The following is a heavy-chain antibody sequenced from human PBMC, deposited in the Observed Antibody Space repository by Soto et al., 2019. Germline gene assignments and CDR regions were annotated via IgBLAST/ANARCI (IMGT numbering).Heavy chain of an antibody. V-gene: IGHV4-34*01. Sequence: QVHLQQWGAGLLKPSETLSLTCVVYNGSFSGYFWSWIRRPPGKALERLGERKDTGFATYNPSVKSRVSLSVDTAKNGVSLILSSVTAADTAVHFWAGGKSSGPLYYFDTWGQGTLVTVSS. CDR2: RKDTGFA. D-gene: IGHD6-19*01. CDR3: AGGKSSGPLYYFDT. CDR1: NGSFSGYF. J-gene: IGHJ4*02.